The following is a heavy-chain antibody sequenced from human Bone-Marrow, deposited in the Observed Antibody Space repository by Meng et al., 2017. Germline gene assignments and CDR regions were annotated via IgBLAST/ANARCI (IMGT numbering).Heavy chain of an antibody. Sequence: GGSLRLSCAASGFTFSSYSMNWVRQAPGKGLEWVAVISYDGSNKYYADSVKGRFTISRDNSKNTLYLQMNSLRAEDTAVYYCAGDYYGSGSYGRFDPWGQGTRVT. D-gene: IGHD3-10*01. CDR2: ISYDGSNK. CDR3: AGDYYGSGSYGRFDP. CDR1: GFTFSSYS. V-gene: IGHV3-30*03. J-gene: IGHJ5*02.